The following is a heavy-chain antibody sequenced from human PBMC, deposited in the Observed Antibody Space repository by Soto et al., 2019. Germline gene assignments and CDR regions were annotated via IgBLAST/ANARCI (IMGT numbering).Heavy chain of an antibody. D-gene: IGHD3-22*01. V-gene: IGHV1-69*13. Sequence: ASVKVSCKASGGTFSSYAISWVRQAPGQGLEWMGGIIPIFGTANYAQKFQGRVTITADESTSTAYMELSSLRSEDTAVYYCARENSSGYYTRYEYFQHWGQGTLVTVSS. CDR2: IIPIFGTA. CDR3: ARENSSGYYTRYEYFQH. J-gene: IGHJ1*01. CDR1: GGTFSSYA.